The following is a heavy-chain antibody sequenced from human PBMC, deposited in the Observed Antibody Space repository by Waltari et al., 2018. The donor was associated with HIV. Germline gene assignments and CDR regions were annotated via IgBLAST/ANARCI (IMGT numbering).Heavy chain of an antibody. Sequence: QVQLQESGPGLVKPSETLSLTCSVSGGSISTYYWSWSRQPPGKGLEWFGYIYYSGGTNYNPSLKGRVTISVATSKNQLSLKLSSVTAADTAVYYCARNLMPYDSSGGGAFDIWGQGTMVTVSS. V-gene: IGHV4-59*08. D-gene: IGHD3-22*01. CDR2: IYYSGGT. J-gene: IGHJ3*02. CDR3: ARNLMPYDSSGGGAFDI. CDR1: GGSISTYY.